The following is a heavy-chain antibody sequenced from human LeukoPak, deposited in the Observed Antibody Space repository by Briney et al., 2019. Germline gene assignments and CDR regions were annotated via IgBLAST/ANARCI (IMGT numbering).Heavy chain of an antibody. J-gene: IGHJ4*02. CDR3: AFRGSDYNDSSGYLRFDY. V-gene: IGHV4-4*07. Sequence: PSETLSLTCTVSGGSINSNYWSWIRQPAGKGLEWIGRIYTSGSTNYNPSLKSRVTMSVDTSKNQFSLKLSSVTAADTAVYYCAFRGSDYNDSSGYLRFDYWGQGTLVTVSS. CDR2: IYTSGST. CDR1: GGSINSNY. D-gene: IGHD3-22*01.